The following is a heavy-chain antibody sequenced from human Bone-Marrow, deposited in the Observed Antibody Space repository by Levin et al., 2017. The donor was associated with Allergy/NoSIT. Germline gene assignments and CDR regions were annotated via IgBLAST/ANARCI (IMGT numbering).Heavy chain of an antibody. D-gene: IGHD3-16*01. CDR2: ILAGGGST. V-gene: IGHV3-23*01. CDR3: ARRGPAAIMTSGHVYFDN. Sequence: PAGGSLRLSCAASGFTFSSFAMSWVRQSPGKGLEWVSGILAGGGSTYYADSVKGRFTISRDNSKSTLYLEMNSLRVEDTAVYFCARRGPAAIMTSGHVYFDNWGQGALVTVSS. CDR1: GFTFSSFA. J-gene: IGHJ4*02.